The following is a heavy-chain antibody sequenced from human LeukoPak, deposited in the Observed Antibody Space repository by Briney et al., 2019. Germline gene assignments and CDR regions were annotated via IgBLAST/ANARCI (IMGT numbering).Heavy chain of an antibody. CDR3: AKSHFWTGYPSDY. V-gene: IGHV4-39*07. J-gene: IGHJ4*02. CDR1: GGSISSSSYY. CDR2: IYYSGST. Sequence: LETLSLTCTVSGGSISSSSYYWGWIRQPPGKGLEWIGSIYYSGSTYYNPSLKTRVTISVDTSKNQFSLKLSSVTAADTAVYYCAKSHFWTGYPSDYWGQGTRVSVSS. D-gene: IGHD3/OR15-3a*01.